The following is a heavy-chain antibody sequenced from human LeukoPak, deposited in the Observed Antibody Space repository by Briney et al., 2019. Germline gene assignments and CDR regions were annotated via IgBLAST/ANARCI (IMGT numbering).Heavy chain of an antibody. D-gene: IGHD2-15*01. J-gene: IGHJ4*02. Sequence: GGSLRLSCTVSWFAVSNNPWSWVRQAPGKGLEWVSFIYSGGDTHYSDSVKGRFTISSDNSKNTPYLQMNSLRAEDTAIYYCSRRAGEYSHPYDYWGQGTLVTVSS. CDR3: SRRAGEYSHPYDY. V-gene: IGHV3-53*01. CDR2: IYSGGDT. CDR1: WFAVSNNP.